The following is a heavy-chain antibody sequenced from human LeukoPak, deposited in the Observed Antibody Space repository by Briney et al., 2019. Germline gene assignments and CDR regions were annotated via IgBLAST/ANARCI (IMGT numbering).Heavy chain of an antibody. CDR2: IIPIFGTA. CDR1: GGTFSSYA. D-gene: IGHD3-3*01. V-gene: IGHV1-69*13. J-gene: IGHJ3*02. CDR3: ARGVPGLATMDGDAFDI. Sequence: GASVKVSCKASGGTFSSYAISWVRQAPGQGLEWMGGIIPIFGTANYAQKFQGRVTITADESTSTAYMELSSLRSEDTAVYYCARGVPGLATMDGDAFDIWGQGTMVTVSS.